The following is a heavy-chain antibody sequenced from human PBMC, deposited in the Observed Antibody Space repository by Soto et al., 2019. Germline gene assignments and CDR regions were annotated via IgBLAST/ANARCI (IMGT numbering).Heavy chain of an antibody. Sequence: EASVKVSCKASGYTFTSYGISWVRQAPGQGLEWMGWISAYNGNTNYAQKLQGRVTMTTDTSTSTAYMELRSLRSDDTAVYYCAREDLSSSWYRYYYGMDVWGQGTTVTVSS. V-gene: IGHV1-18*01. CDR2: ISAYNGNT. CDR3: AREDLSSSWYRYYYGMDV. J-gene: IGHJ6*02. D-gene: IGHD6-13*01. CDR1: GYTFTSYG.